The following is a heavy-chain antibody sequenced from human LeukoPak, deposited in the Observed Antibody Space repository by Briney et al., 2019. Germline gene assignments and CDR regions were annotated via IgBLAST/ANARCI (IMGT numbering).Heavy chain of an antibody. Sequence: PGGSLRLSCAVSGITLSSYGMSWVRQAPGKGLEWVAGISGSGGSTSYADSVKGRFTISRDNPRNTLYLQMNSLRAEDTAVFYCAKSPDPSNPSPDGWFDPWGQGTLVTVSS. CDR1: GITLSSYG. CDR3: AKSPDPSNPSPDGWFDP. J-gene: IGHJ5*02. CDR2: ISGSGGST. V-gene: IGHV3-23*01. D-gene: IGHD2-2*01.